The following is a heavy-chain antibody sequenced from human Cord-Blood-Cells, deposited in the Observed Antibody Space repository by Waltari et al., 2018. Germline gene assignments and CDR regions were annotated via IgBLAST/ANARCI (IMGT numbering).Heavy chain of an antibody. V-gene: IGHV1-69*01. CDR2: FIPIFGTV. CDR3: AGDTEYCGGDCYSAFDI. CDR1: GGTFSSYA. Sequence: VQLVQTGAEVKKPGPSVKVSCKASGGTFSSYAISWVRQAPGQGVEWIGGFIPIFGTVNYAQKFQGRVTITADESTRTAYMELRSLRSEETAVYYCAGDTEYCGGDCYSAFDIWGHGTMVTVSS. J-gene: IGHJ3*02. D-gene: IGHD2-21*02.